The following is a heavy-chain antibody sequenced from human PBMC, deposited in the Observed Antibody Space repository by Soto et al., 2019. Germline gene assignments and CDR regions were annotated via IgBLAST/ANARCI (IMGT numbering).Heavy chain of an antibody. CDR1: GYTFTNYG. V-gene: IGHV1-18*01. CDR2: ISAYNGNT. CDR3: ARGGRFAVADTDY. Sequence: QVQLVQSGVEVKKPGASVKVSCKASGYTFTNYGITWVRQAPGQGLEWLGWISAYNGNTNYAPKFQGRVTMTIDTSTGTAYMDLMRLRSDDTAAYYCARGGRFAVADTDYWGRGTLLTVSS. J-gene: IGHJ4*02. D-gene: IGHD6-19*01.